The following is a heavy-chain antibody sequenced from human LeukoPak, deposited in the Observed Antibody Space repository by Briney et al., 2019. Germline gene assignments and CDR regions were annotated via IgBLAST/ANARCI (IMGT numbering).Heavy chain of an antibody. CDR3: AKSPTVDAAFDI. D-gene: IGHD4-23*01. CDR2: IGYTGDST. CDR1: GFTLSSYA. Sequence: GGSLRLACAASGFTLSSYAMNWVRQAPGKGLEWVSGIGYTGDSTFYADSVKGRFTVSRDSSKNTLFLHMNSLRAEDTALYYCAKSPTVDAAFDIWGQGTMVTVSS. V-gene: IGHV3-23*01. J-gene: IGHJ3*02.